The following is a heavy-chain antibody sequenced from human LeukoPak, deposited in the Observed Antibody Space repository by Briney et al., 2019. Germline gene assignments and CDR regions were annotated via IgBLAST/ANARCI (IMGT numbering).Heavy chain of an antibody. CDR1: GDSITSDY. CDR2: IYSTGST. V-gene: IGHV4-4*07. Sequence: SETLSLTCTVSGDSITSDYWSWIRRPAGKGLEWIGRIYSTGSTNYNPSLKSRVTISVDTSKNQFSLKLSSVTAADTAVYYCARDEVNWFDPWGQGTLVTVSS. CDR3: ARDEVNWFDP. J-gene: IGHJ5*02.